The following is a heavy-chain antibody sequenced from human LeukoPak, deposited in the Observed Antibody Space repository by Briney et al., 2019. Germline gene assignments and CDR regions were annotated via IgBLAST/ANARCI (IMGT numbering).Heavy chain of an antibody. Sequence: GGSLILSCAASGFIFSNYAMSWVGQVPGRGLEWVSTISSRGDSKYVADSVKGRFRISRDNSKDTLFLQMNSLRAEDTAVYYCARDPNGDYIGAFDMWGPGTMVTVSS. V-gene: IGHV3-23*01. CDR1: GFIFSNYA. J-gene: IGHJ3*02. CDR2: ISSRGDSK. D-gene: IGHD4-17*01. CDR3: ARDPNGDYIGAFDM.